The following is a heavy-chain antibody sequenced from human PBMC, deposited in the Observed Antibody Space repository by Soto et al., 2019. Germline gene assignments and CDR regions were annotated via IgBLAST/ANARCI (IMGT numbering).Heavy chain of an antibody. Sequence: GASVKVSCKASGGTFSNYAISWVRQAPGQGLGWMGGTNPMFGTANYAQKFQGRVTITADEPTSTATMELSSLRSDDTAVYYCARGRYGSGTYHLFDNWGQGTLVTVSS. D-gene: IGHD3-10*01. J-gene: IGHJ4*01. CDR1: GGTFSNYA. CDR2: TNPMFGTA. V-gene: IGHV1-69*13. CDR3: ARGRYGSGTYHLFDN.